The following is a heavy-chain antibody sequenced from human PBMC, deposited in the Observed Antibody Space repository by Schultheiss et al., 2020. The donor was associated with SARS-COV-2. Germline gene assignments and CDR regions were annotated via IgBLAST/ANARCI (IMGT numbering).Heavy chain of an antibody. Sequence: GGSLRLSCAASGFTFSSYSLNWVRQAPGKGLEWVSSISSSSSYIYYADSVKGRFTISRDNAKNSLYLQMNSLRAEDTAVYYCASTGAVAGQYWGQGTLVTVLL. D-gene: IGHD6-19*01. CDR1: GFTFSSYS. J-gene: IGHJ4*02. CDR2: ISSSSSYI. CDR3: ASTGAVAGQY. V-gene: IGHV3-21*01.